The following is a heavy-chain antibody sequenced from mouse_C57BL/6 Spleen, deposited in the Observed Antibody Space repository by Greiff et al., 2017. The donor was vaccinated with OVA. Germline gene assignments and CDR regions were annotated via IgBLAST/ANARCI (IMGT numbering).Heavy chain of an antibody. CDR1: GYTFTSYW. CDR2: IHPTSGST. D-gene: IGHD2-4*01. CDR3: ASYDYDVYAMDY. Sequence: QVQLQQPGAELVKPGASVKLSCKASGYTFTSYWMHWVKQRPGQGLEWIGMIHPTSGSTNYNEKFKSKATLTVDKSSSTAYMQLSSLTSEDSAVYYCASYDYDVYAMDYWGQGTSVTVSS. V-gene: IGHV1-64*01. J-gene: IGHJ4*01.